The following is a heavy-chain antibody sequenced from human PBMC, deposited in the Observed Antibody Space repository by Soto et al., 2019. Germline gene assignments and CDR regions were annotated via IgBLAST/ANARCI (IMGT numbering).Heavy chain of an antibody. V-gene: IGHV3-30*03. J-gene: IGHJ4*02. D-gene: IGHD6-19*01. CDR2: ISYDGTNK. CDR1: GFTFTTYG. Sequence: PVGSLRLSCAASGFTFTTYGMHWVRQAPGKGLEWVAVISYDGTNKFYEDSVDGRFTISRDNSKNMLFLQMNSLRTEDTAVYYCARGTPYSSGWYYFDFWGQGTLVTVSS. CDR3: ARGTPYSSGWYYFDF.